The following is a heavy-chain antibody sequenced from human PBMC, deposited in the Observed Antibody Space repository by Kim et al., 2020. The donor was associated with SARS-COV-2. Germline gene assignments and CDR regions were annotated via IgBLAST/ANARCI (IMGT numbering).Heavy chain of an antibody. V-gene: IGHV4-34*01. CDR2: INHSGST. Sequence: SETLSLTCAVYGGSFSGYYWSWIRQPPGKGLEWIGEINHSGSTNYNPSLKSRVTISVDTSKNQFSLKLSSVTAADTAVYYCARTLIIAAAVNYYYYGMDVWGQGTTVTVSS. CDR1: GGSFSGYY. J-gene: IGHJ6*02. CDR3: ARTLIIAAAVNYYYYGMDV. D-gene: IGHD6-13*01.